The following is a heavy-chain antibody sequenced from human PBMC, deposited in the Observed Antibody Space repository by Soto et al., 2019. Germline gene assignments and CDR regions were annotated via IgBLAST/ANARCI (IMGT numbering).Heavy chain of an antibody. D-gene: IGHD1-1*01. J-gene: IGHJ4*02. CDR1: GYTFTSYA. CDR2: INAGNGNT. Sequence: QVQLVQSGAEVKKPGASVKVSCKASGYTFTSYAMHWVRQAPGQRLEWMGWINAGNGNTKYSQKFQGRVTITRDTSASTAYMELSSLRSEDTAVYYCAREGRRRYPYFDYWGQGTLVTVSS. CDR3: AREGRRRYPYFDY. V-gene: IGHV1-3*01.